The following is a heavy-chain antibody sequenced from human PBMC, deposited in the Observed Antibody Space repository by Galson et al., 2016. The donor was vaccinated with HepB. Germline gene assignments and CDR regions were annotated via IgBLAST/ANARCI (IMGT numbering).Heavy chain of an antibody. V-gene: IGHV5-51*01. CDR1: GFSFTDYW. D-gene: IGHD3-16*01. Sequence: QSGAEVKKPGESLKISCQGSGFSFTDYWIGWVRQTPGKGLEWMGIIHPGDPDPTHTLTFQGQVTLSADESISTAYLQWSSLKASDSAMYYCASRWGGWGVFDPWGQGTLVTVSS. CDR3: ASRWGGWGVFDP. CDR2: IHPGDPDP. J-gene: IGHJ5*02.